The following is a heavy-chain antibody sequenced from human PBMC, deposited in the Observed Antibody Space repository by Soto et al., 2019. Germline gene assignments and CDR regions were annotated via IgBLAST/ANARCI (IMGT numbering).Heavy chain of an antibody. Sequence: QVQLVESGGGVVQPGRSLRLSCAASGFSFSSYGMQWVRQAPGKGLEWVAVISYDGSNKYYADSVKDRFTISRDNSKKTLSLQMNSLRADDTAVYYCVAGQYFFDCCGQGTLVTVSS. CDR2: ISYDGSNK. J-gene: IGHJ4*02. CDR3: VAGQYFFDC. V-gene: IGHV3-30*03. D-gene: IGHD6-19*01. CDR1: GFSFSSYG.